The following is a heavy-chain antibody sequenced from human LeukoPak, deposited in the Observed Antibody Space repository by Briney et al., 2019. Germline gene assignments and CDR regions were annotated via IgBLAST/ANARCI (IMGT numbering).Heavy chain of an antibody. CDR1: GGSISSYY. D-gene: IGHD4-11*01. V-gene: IGHV4-59*01. CDR2: IYYSGST. CDR3: AREAEAKYSNYVDY. J-gene: IGHJ4*02. Sequence: PSETLSLTCTVSGGSISSYYWSWIRQPPGKGLEWIGYIYYSGSTNYNPSLKSRVTISVDTSKNQFSLKLSSATAADTAVYYCAREAEAKYSNYVDYWGQGTLVTVSS.